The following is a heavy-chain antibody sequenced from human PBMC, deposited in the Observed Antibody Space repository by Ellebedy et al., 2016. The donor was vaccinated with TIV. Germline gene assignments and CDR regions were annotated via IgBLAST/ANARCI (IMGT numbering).Heavy chain of an antibody. CDR1: GYMFTTSE. J-gene: IGHJ4*02. V-gene: IGHV1-2*04. CDR2: INPNSGGT. CDR3: ARVAGPYSSGWDFDY. D-gene: IGHD6-19*01. Sequence: ASVKVSXXASGYMFTTSEISWVRQATGQGLEWMGWINPNSGGTNYAQKFQGWVTMTRDTSISTAYMELSRLRSDDTAVYYCARVAGPYSSGWDFDYWGQGTLVTVSS.